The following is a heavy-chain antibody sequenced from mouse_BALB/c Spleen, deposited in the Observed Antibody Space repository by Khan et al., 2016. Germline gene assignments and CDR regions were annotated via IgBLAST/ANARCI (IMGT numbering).Heavy chain of an antibody. CDR1: GYTFTNYG. D-gene: IGHD2-4*01. V-gene: IGHV9-3-1*01. Sequence: QIQLVQSGPELKKPGETVKISCKASGYTFTNYGMNWVKQAPGKGLKWMAWINTYTGEPTYADDFKGRFAFSLETSARTAYLQINNLKNEDTATYFCARDYDYDGDWYFDVWGAGTMVTVSS. J-gene: IGHJ1*01. CDR3: ARDYDYDGDWYFDV. CDR2: INTYTGEP.